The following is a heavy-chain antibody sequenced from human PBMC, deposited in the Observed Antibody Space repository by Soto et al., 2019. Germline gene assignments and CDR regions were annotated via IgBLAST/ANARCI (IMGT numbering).Heavy chain of an antibody. CDR2: ISGSGRTI. CDR1: GIVFSDY. V-gene: IGHV3-11*01. Sequence: QVQLVESGGGLVKPGGSLRLSCAASGIVFSDYMSWVRQAPGKGLEWLSYISGSGRTIYSADSVKGRFTISRDNATNSMYLQMNDVRTEGTAVYYCARLPFPWGWFDPWGQGTRVTVSS. J-gene: IGHJ5*02. D-gene: IGHD3-16*01. CDR3: ARLPFPWGWFDP.